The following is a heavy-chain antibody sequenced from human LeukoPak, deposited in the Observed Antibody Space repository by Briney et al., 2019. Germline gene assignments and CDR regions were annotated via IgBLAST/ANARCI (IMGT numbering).Heavy chain of an antibody. CDR1: GGSISSYY. J-gene: IGHJ6*02. Sequence: PSETLSLTCTVSGGSISSYYWSWIRQPPGKGLEWIGNIYYSGSTNYNPSLKSRVTISVDTSKNQFSLKLSSVTAADTAVYYCARIQSAYPYYYGLDVWGQGTTVSASS. CDR2: IYYSGST. V-gene: IGHV4-59*08. CDR3: ARIQSAYPYYYGLDV.